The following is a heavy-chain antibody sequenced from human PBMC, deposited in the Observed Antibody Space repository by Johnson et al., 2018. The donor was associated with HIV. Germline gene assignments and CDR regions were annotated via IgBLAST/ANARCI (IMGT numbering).Heavy chain of an antibody. CDR2: ISYDRSNK. CDR1: GFTFSSYA. D-gene: IGHD6-13*01. CDR3: ARIAARGAFDI. J-gene: IGHJ3*02. Sequence: VQLVESGGGLVQPGGSLRLSCAASGFTFSSYAMHWVRQAPGKGLEWVAVISYDRSNKYYADSVKGRFTISRDNSKNTLYLQMNSLRAGDTAVYYCARIAARGAFDIWGQGTMVTVSS. V-gene: IGHV3-30-3*01.